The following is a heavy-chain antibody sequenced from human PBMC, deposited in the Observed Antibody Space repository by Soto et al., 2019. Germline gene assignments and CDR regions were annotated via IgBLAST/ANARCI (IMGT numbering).Heavy chain of an antibody. CDR2: IIPINGTA. Sequence: GASVKVSCKTSGGTFSSYAISWVRQAPGQGLEWMGWIIPINGTANYAQKFQGRVIINADASASTAYMELSSLRSEDTAVYYCARGGYFDSSNYLAYWGLGTLVTVSS. CDR3: ARGGYFDSSNYLAY. CDR1: GGTFSSYA. D-gene: IGHD3-22*01. V-gene: IGHV1-69*13. J-gene: IGHJ4*02.